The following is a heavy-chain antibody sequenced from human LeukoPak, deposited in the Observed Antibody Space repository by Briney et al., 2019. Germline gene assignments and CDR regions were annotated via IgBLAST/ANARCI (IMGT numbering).Heavy chain of an antibody. V-gene: IGHV1-69*13. D-gene: IGHD3-22*01. CDR1: GYSFTTYA. J-gene: IGHJ4*02. CDR2: IIPIYDTT. Sequence: GASVKVSCKASGYSFTTYAISWVRQAPGQGLEWMGGIIPIYDTTKYAQKFQGRVTITADESTSTAYMDLSSLRSEDTAVYYCARGDVGDYYDTNGYSFDYWGQGTLVTVSS. CDR3: ARGDVGDYYDTNGYSFDY.